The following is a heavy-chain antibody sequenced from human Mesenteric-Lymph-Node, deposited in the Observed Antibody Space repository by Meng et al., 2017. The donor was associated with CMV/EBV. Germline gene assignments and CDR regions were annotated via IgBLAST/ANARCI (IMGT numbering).Heavy chain of an antibody. CDR3: ARGDTMVRGVIITLYYFDY. J-gene: IGHJ4*02. V-gene: IGHV1-18*01. D-gene: IGHD3-10*01. Sequence: FFRYAIHWVRQAPGHGLGWMGWINAGNGNTNYAQKLQGRVAITADTSTGTAYMELRGLRSDDTAVYYCARGDTMVRGVIITLYYFDYWGQGTLVTVSS. CDR2: INAGNGNT. CDR1: FFRYA.